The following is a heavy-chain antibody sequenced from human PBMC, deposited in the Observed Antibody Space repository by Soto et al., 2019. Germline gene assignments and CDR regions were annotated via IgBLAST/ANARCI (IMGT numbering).Heavy chain of an antibody. J-gene: IGHJ1*01. CDR2: IYSGTST. V-gene: IGHV3-53*01. CDR1: GFTVSSNY. D-gene: IGHD3-22*01. CDR3: ARDFYDSRGLKH. Sequence: RLSCAASGFTVSSNYMNWVRQAPGKGLEWVSVIYSGTSTDYADSVKGRFTISRDNSKNTLYLQMNSLRAEDTAVYYCARDFYDSRGLKHWGPGTLVTVSS.